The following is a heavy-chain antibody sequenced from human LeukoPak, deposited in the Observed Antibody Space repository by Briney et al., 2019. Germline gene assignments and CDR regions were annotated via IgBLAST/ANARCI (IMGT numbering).Heavy chain of an antibody. CDR2: ISAGGGST. CDR1: GFTFSSYA. CDR3: VGYYYGSGSLPGH. J-gene: IGHJ4*02. V-gene: IGHV3-23*01. Sequence: PGGSLRLSCAASGFTFSSYAMNWVRQAPGMGLEWISTISAGGGSTYYADSVKGRFTISRDNSKNTLYLQMSSLRTEDTAVYYCVGYYYGSGSLPGHWGQGTLVTVSS. D-gene: IGHD3-10*01.